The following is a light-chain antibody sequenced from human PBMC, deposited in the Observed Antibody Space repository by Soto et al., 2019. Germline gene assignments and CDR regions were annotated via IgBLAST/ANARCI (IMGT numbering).Light chain of an antibody. V-gene: IGKV1-16*01. CDR3: HQYYEFPLN. J-gene: IGKJ2*01. Sequence: DLQVTQSPSSLSASVGDTVTLSCRTSEAVAHFVAWFQQRPGEAPKTLISGATVLQDGVSSRFNXSVARGNTNFTLTISNLEPEDSATYFCHQYYEFPLNFGRGTKLDIK. CDR1: EAVAHF. CDR2: GAT.